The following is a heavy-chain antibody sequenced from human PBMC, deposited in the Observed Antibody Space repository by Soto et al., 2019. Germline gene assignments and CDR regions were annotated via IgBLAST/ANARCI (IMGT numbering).Heavy chain of an antibody. V-gene: IGHV3-30*03. CDR3: ARWGVGSMYDNSCEYDS. D-gene: IGHD3-22*01. CDR1: GFTFSSNG. CDR2: VAYDGSKT. Sequence: QVQLVESGGGVVQPGRSLRLTCEASGFTFSSNGMHWVRQAPGKGLEWVALVAYDGSKTYYGDSVRGRFTISRDNSEKTLYLQMNSLRAEDTAVYYCARWGVGSMYDNSCEYDSWGQGTLVTVSS. J-gene: IGHJ5*01.